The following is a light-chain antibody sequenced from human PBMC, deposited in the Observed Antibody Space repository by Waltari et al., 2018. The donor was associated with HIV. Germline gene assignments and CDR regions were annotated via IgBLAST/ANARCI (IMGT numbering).Light chain of an antibody. CDR1: QGGTPY. Sequence: DIQMTQSPPSLFASLGDSVTLTWRAGQGGTPYLAWYQQKLGSSPKLLVYSASTLVPEVSSTVSASASGTHFTLTITGLQPDDVATYFCQQHGSYPWTFGQGT. J-gene: IGKJ1*01. V-gene: IGKV1-5*03. CDR2: SAS. CDR3: QQHGSYPWT.